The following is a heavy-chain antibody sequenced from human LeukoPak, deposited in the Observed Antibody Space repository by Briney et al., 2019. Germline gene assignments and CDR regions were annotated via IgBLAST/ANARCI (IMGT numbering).Heavy chain of an antibody. V-gene: IGHV1-69*13. D-gene: IGHD3-3*01. J-gene: IGHJ4*02. CDR2: IIPIFGTA. Sequence: ASVKVSCKASGGTFSSYAISWVRQAPGQGLEWMGGIIPIFGTANYAQKFQGRVTITADESTRTAYMELSSLTSEDTALYYCARGRFLEWYPPQNYFDYWGQGTLVTVSS. CDR3: ARGRFLEWYPPQNYFDY. CDR1: GGTFSSYA.